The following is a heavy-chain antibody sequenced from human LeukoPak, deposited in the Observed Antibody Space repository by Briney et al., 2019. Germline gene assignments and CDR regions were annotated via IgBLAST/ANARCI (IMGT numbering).Heavy chain of an antibody. CDR3: ARGRDEFSTSSGQFDY. CDR1: GGTFSSYA. D-gene: IGHD6-6*01. Sequence: ASVKVSCKASGGTFSSYAISWVRQAPGQGLEWMAGIIPIFGTPNYAQKFQGRVTITADVSTTTAYMELSSLRSEDTAVYYCARGRDEFSTSSGQFDYWGQGTLVTVSS. J-gene: IGHJ4*02. CDR2: IIPIFGTP. V-gene: IGHV1-69*13.